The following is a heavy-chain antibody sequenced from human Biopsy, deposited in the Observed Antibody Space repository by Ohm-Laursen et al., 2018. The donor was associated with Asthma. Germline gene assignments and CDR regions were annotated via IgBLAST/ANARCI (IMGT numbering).Heavy chain of an antibody. J-gene: IGHJ6*02. CDR2: ISWNSGNI. CDR1: GFSFDDCA. D-gene: IGHD3-10*01. V-gene: IGHV3-9*01. Sequence: SLRLSCAASGFSFDDCAMHWVRQAPGKGLEWVSSISWNSGNIDYAVSVKGRFTISRDNAKNSLYLQMNSLRAEDTAVYYCAKDVVWFRELGGMDVWGHGTTVTVS. CDR3: AKDVVWFRELGGMDV.